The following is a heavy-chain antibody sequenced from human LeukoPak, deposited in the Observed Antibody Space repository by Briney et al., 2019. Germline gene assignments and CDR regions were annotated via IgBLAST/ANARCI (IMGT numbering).Heavy chain of an antibody. V-gene: IGHV4-59*01. CDR2: IYYRGSS. CDR1: GASMNNYY. Sequence: SETLSLTCTVSGASMNNYYWSWIRQPRGKGLEWIGYIYYRGSSNYNPSLKSRVTISVDTSKNQFSLKLSSVTAADTAVYYCARGAVAGSFHYWGQGTLVTVSS. D-gene: IGHD6-19*01. CDR3: ARGAVAGSFHY. J-gene: IGHJ4*02.